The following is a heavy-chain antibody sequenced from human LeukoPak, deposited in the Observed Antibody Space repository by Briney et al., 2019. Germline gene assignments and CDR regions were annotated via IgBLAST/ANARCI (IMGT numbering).Heavy chain of an antibody. J-gene: IGHJ4*02. D-gene: IGHD5-24*01. Sequence: ASVKVSCKASGYTFTRYYMHWVRQAPGQGLEWMGIIDPSGGSTSYAQNFQGGVTMARDATTSTVYLELSSLRSEDTAVYYCARDFGEMPNYWGQGTLVTVSS. V-gene: IGHV1-46*01. CDR3: ARDFGEMPNY. CDR1: GYTFTRYY. CDR2: IDPSGGST.